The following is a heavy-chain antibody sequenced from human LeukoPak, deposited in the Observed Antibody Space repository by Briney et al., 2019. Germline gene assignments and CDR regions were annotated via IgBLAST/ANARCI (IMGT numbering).Heavy chain of an antibody. Sequence: PGGSLRLSCAASGFTFSSYAMHWVRQAPGKGLQGVADISYDGSNKYYADSVKGRFTISRDNSKNTLYLQMNSLRAEDTAVYYCASGEGRDGYNLGYYFDYWGQGTLVTVSS. CDR1: GFTFSSYA. D-gene: IGHD5-24*01. CDR3: ASGEGRDGYNLGYYFDY. J-gene: IGHJ4*02. V-gene: IGHV3-30*04. CDR2: ISYDGSNK.